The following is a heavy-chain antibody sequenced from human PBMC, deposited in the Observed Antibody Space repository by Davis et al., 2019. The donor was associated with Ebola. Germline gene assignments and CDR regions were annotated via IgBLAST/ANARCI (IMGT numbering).Heavy chain of an antibody. J-gene: IGHJ4*02. CDR2: IRPSGAA. CDR1: GGTFTSYA. V-gene: IGHV1-46*01. D-gene: IGHD3-22*01. Sequence: AASVKVSCKASGGTFTSYAISWVRQAPGQGLEYMGIIRPSGAANYVQKFQGRLIMTRDTSTSTVYLELSSLRSEDTAVYYCARGWLEPYWGQGTLVTVSS. CDR3: ARGWLEPY.